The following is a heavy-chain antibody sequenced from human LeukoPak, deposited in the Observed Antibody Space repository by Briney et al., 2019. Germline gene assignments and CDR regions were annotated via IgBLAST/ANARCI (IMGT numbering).Heavy chain of an antibody. CDR3: ARVRTYYDYVWGSYREYYFDY. D-gene: IGHD3-16*02. CDR1: GFTFSSYW. V-gene: IGHV3-7*03. Sequence: GGSLRLSCAASGFTFSSYWMSWVRQAPGKGLEWVANIKQDGSEKYYVDSVKGQFTISRDNAKNSLYLQMNSLRAEDTAVYYCARVRTYYDYVWGSYREYYFDYWGQGTLVTVSS. J-gene: IGHJ4*02. CDR2: IKQDGSEK.